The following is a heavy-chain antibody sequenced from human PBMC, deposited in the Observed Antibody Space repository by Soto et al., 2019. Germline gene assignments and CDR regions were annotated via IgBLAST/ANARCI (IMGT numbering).Heavy chain of an antibody. CDR3: ARTYNWNDLSSFAFDI. Sequence: QVQLVQSGAEVKKPGASVKVSCKASGYTFTGYYMHWVRQAPGQGLEWMGWINPNSGGTNYAQKFQGWVTMTRDTSISIAYMELSRLRSDDTAVYYCARTYNWNDLSSFAFDIWGQGTMVTVSS. D-gene: IGHD1-1*01. V-gene: IGHV1-2*04. CDR2: INPNSGGT. J-gene: IGHJ3*02. CDR1: GYTFTGYY.